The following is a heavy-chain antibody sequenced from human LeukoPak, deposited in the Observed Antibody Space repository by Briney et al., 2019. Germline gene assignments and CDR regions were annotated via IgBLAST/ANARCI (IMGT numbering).Heavy chain of an antibody. V-gene: IGHV3-30-3*01. CDR3: ARGAGYCSSTSCYVLAGSDY. D-gene: IGHD2-2*03. CDR2: ISYDGSNK. J-gene: IGHJ4*02. CDR1: GFTFSSYA. Sequence: GGSLRLSCAASGFTFSSYATHWVRQAPGKGLEWVAVISYDGSNKYYADSVKGRFTISRDNSKNTLYLQMNSLRAEDTAVYYCARGAGYCSSTSCYVLAGSDYWGQGTLVTVSS.